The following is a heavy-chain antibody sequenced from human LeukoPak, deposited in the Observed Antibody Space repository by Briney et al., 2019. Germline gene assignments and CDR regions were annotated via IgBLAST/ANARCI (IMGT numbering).Heavy chain of an antibody. J-gene: IGHJ4*02. CDR2: INHSGST. V-gene: IGHV4-34*01. Sequence: PSETLSLTCAVYGGSFSGYYWSWIRQPPGKGLEWVGEINHSGSTNYNPSLKSRVTISVDTSKNQFSLKLSSVTDAETAVYYCARFDSSGYYPFDDWGQGTLVTVSS. D-gene: IGHD3-22*01. CDR1: GGSFSGYY. CDR3: ARFDSSGYYPFDD.